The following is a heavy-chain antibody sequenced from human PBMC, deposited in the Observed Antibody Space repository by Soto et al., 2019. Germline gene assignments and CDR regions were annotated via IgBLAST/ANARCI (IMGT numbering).Heavy chain of an antibody. V-gene: IGHV3-23*01. CDR2: ISGSGRYT. Sequence: GGSLRLSCAASGFTFDSCVMSWVRQAPGKGLEWLSLISGSGRYTDYADSVKGRFTISRDNSKNTLYLQMNSPRAEDTAVYYCARGTSGSYQRGYYYYYYGMDVWGQGTTVTVSS. CDR3: ARGTSGSYQRGYYYYYYGMDV. J-gene: IGHJ6*02. D-gene: IGHD1-26*01. CDR1: GFTFDSCV.